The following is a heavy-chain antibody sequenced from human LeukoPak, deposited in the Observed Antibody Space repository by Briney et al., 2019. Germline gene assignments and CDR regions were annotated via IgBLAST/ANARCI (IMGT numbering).Heavy chain of an antibody. CDR1: GGSISSSSYY. Sequence: SETLSLTCTVSGGSISSSSYYWGWIRQPPGKGLEWIGSIYYSGSTYYNPSLKSRVTISVDTPKNQFSLKLSSVTAADTAVYYCARERAAAPFDYWGQGTLVTVSS. J-gene: IGHJ4*02. CDR2: IYYSGST. D-gene: IGHD6-13*01. CDR3: ARERAAAPFDY. V-gene: IGHV4-39*01.